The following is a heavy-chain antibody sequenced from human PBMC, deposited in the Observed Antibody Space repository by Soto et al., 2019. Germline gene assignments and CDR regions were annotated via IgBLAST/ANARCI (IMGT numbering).Heavy chain of an antibody. CDR3: TYTAMRPIWFDP. J-gene: IGHJ5*02. Sequence: QVQLVQSGAEVKKPGSSVKVSCKASGGTFSSYAISWVRQAPGQGLEWMGGIIPIFGTANYAQKFQGRVTITADESTNTAYMQLSSLRSEDTAVYYCTYTAMRPIWFDPWGQGTLVTVSS. CDR2: IIPIFGTA. V-gene: IGHV1-69*12. CDR1: GGTFSSYA. D-gene: IGHD5-18*01.